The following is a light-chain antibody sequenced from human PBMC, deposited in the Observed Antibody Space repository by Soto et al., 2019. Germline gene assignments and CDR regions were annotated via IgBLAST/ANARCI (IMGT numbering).Light chain of an antibody. CDR3: SSYAGRNNLV. CDR1: SSDVGGYNY. J-gene: IGLJ2*01. Sequence: QSVLTQPPSASGSPGQSVTISCTGTSSDVGGYNYVSWYQQHPGKAPKVMIYDVNKRPSGVADRFSGSKSGNTASLTVSGLQAEDEAEYYCSSYAGRNNLVFGGGTKVTVL. CDR2: DVN. V-gene: IGLV2-8*01.